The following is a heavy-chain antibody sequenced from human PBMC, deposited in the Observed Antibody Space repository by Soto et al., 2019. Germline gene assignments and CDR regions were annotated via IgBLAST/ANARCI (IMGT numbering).Heavy chain of an antibody. CDR3: AREGITMVRGVIISPYYYYYGMDV. V-gene: IGHV3-7*05. D-gene: IGHD3-10*01. J-gene: IGHJ6*02. Sequence: GGSLRLSCAASGFTFSSYWMSWVRQAPGKGLEWVANIKQDGSEKYYVDSVKGRFTISRDNAKNSLYLQMNSLRAEDTAVYYCAREGITMVRGVIISPYYYYYGMDVWGQGTTVTVSS. CDR1: GFTFSSYW. CDR2: IKQDGSEK.